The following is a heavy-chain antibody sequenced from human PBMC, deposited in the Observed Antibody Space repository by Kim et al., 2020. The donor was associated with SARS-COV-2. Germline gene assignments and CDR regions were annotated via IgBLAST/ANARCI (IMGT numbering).Heavy chain of an antibody. V-gene: IGHV3-21*01. CDR2: ISSGSTYI. CDR3: ARGSVGATTLDY. Sequence: GGSLRLSCAASGFTFSSYSMNWVRQAPGKGLEWVSSISSGSTYIYYADSVKGRFTISRDNAKNTLYLQMNSLRVEDTAVYYCARGSVGATTLDYWGQGTLVTVSS. CDR1: GFTFSSYS. J-gene: IGHJ4*02. D-gene: IGHD1-26*01.